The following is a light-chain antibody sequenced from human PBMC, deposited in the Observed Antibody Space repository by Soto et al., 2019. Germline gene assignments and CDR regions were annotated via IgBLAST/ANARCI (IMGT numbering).Light chain of an antibody. CDR1: NSNIGAGFD. V-gene: IGLV1-40*01. J-gene: IGLJ1*01. CDR3: QSYDRTLSGSYV. CDR2: RNT. Sequence: VLTQPPSVSGAPGQTVTISCTGSNSNIGAGFDVHWFQQLPGTAPTLLIYRNTNRPSGVPDRFSGSKSGTSASLAITGLQAEDEADYYCQSYDRTLSGSYVFGSGTKVTVL.